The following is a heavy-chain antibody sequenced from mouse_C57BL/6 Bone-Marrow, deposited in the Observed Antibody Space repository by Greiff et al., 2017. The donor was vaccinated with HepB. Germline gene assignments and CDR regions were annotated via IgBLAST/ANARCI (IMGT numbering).Heavy chain of an antibody. CDR3: ARQGTYYSNPFAY. J-gene: IGHJ3*01. CDR1: GYSFTSYY. CDR2: IYPGSGNT. Sequence: QVQLQQSGPELVKPGASVKISCKASGYSFTSYYIHWVKRRPGQGLEWIGWIYPGSGNTKYNEKFKGKATLTADTSSSTAYMQLSSLTSEDSAVYYCARQGTYYSNPFAYWGQGTLVTVSA. D-gene: IGHD2-5*01. V-gene: IGHV1-66*01.